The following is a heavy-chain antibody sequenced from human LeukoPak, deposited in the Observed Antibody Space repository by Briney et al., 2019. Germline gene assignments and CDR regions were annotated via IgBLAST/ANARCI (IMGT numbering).Heavy chain of an antibody. J-gene: IGHJ6*02. CDR1: GGSISSGGYS. CDR2: IYHSGST. CDR3: ARVRCSGGSCYLDYYYGMDV. Sequence: SETLSLTCAVSGGSISSGGYSWSWIRQPPGKGLEWIGYIYHSGSTYYNPSLKSRVTISVDRSKDQFSLKLSSVTAADTAVYYCARVRCSGGSCYLDYYYGMDVWGQGTTVTVSS. V-gene: IGHV4-30-2*01. D-gene: IGHD2-15*01.